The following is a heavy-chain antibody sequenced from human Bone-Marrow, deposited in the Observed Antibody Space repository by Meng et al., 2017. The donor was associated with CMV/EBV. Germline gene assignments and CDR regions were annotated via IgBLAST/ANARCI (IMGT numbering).Heavy chain of an antibody. V-gene: IGHV1-69*05. D-gene: IGHD6-19*01. CDR1: GGTFSSYA. J-gene: IGHJ5*02. Sequence: SVKVSCKAPGGTFSSYAISWVRQAPGQGLEWMGGIIPIFGTANYAQKFQGRVTITTDETTSTAYMELSSLRSEDTAVYYCARDIAVAGTGVGVESRNGFDPWGQGTLVTVSS. CDR3: ARDIAVAGTGVGVESRNGFDP. CDR2: IIPIFGTA.